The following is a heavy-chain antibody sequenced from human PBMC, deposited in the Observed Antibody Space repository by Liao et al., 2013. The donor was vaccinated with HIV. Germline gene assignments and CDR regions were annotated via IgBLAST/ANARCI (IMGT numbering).Heavy chain of an antibody. CDR2: ITDSGGG. D-gene: IGHD6-19*01. CDR1: GGSLSGYQ. V-gene: IGHV4-34*01. J-gene: IGHJ3*02. CDR3: ARVPAVPRGALDM. Sequence: QVQLQQWGAGLLKPSETLSLTCAVYGGSLSGYQWTWIRQSPGKGLEWIGEITDSGGGKYNPALKSRVTMSVDTSKKQFALKVRSATAADTAMYYCARVPAVPRGALDMWGQGTMVTVSS.